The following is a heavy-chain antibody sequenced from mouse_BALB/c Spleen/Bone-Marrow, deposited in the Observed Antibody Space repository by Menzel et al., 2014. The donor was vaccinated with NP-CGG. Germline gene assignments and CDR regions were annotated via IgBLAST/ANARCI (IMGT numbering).Heavy chain of an antibody. CDR2: IYPGNGDT. D-gene: IGHD4-1*01. V-gene: IGHV1-12*01. CDR3: ARWGWDRFAY. J-gene: IGHJ3*01. Sequence: SGAELVEPGASVKMSCKASGYTFTSYNMHWVKQTPGQGLEWIGAIYPGNGDTSYNQKFKGKATLTADKSSSTAYMQLSSLTSEDSAVYYCARWGWDRFAYWGQGTLVTVSA. CDR1: GYTFTSYN.